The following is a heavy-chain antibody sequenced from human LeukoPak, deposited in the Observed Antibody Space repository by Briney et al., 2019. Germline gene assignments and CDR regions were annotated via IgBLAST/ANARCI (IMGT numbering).Heavy chain of an antibody. Sequence: PGRSLRLSCAASGFTFSSYGMHWVRQDPGKGLEWASAISYDGSINYYADSVKGRFTISRDNSKNTLYLQMNSLIAEDTAVYYCAKDFRFDCSGGSCYSYFDYWGQGTLVTVSS. CDR3: AKDFRFDCSGGSCYSYFDY. V-gene: IGHV3-30*18. CDR1: GFTFSSYG. J-gene: IGHJ4*02. CDR2: ISYDGSIN. D-gene: IGHD2-15*01.